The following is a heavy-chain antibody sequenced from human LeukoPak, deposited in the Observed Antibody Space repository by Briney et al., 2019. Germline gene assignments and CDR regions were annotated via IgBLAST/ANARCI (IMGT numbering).Heavy chain of an antibody. J-gene: IGHJ4*02. Sequence: GGSLRLSCAASGFTFSTDSMNWVRQAPGKGLEWVSSISSSSSYIYYADSVKGRFTISRDNAKNSLYLQMNSLRAEDTAVYYCARDRGYSYGPFDYWGQGTLVTVSS. D-gene: IGHD5-18*01. CDR1: GFTFSTDS. V-gene: IGHV3-21*01. CDR2: ISSSSSYI. CDR3: ARDRGYSYGPFDY.